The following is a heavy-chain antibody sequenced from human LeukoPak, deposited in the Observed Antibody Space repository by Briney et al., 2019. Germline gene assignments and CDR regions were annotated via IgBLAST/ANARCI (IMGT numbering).Heavy chain of an antibody. D-gene: IGHD5-24*01. J-gene: IGHJ6*03. CDR3: ARFSYRRDGYNSYYYMDV. CDR1: GGTFSSYA. CDR2: IIPIFGTA. Sequence: GASVKVSCKASGGTFSSYAISWVRQAPGQGLEWMGGIIPIFGTANYAQKFQGRVTITADKSTSTAYMELSSLRSEDTAVYYCARFSYRRDGYNSYYYMDVWGKGTTVTVSS. V-gene: IGHV1-69*06.